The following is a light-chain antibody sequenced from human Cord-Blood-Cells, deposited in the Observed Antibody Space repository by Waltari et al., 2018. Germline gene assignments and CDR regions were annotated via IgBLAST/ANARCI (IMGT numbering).Light chain of an antibody. CDR1: SLRSYY. CDR3: NSRDSSGNHVV. V-gene: IGLV3-19*01. Sequence: SSAMTQDPAVSVALGQTVRITCQGDSLRSYYASWYQQKPGQAPLLVIYGKNNRPSGIPYRFSGSSSGNTASLTITGAQAEDEADYYCNSRDSSGNHVVFGGGTKLTVL. J-gene: IGLJ2*01. CDR2: GKN.